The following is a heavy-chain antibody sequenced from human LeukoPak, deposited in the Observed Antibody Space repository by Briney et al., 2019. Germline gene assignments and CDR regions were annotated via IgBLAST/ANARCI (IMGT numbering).Heavy chain of an antibody. J-gene: IGHJ4*02. D-gene: IGHD5-12*01. CDR1: GFTFSNAW. V-gene: IGHV3-15*01. CDR3: ARGPSGYHNT. Sequence: GGSLRLSCAASGFTFSNAWMTWVRQAPGKGLEWVGRIKSKTDGGTTDYAAPVKGRFTISRDNSKNTLYLQMNSLRAEDTAVYYCARGPSGYHNTGGQGTLVTVSS. CDR2: IKSKTDGGTT.